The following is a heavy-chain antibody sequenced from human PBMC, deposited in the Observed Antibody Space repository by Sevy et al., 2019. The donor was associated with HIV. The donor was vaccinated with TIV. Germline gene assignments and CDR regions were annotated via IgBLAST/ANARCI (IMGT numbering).Heavy chain of an antibody. V-gene: IGHV1-8*03. CDR1: GYTFTSHD. CDR3: ARGRHDNSTYYEGPAAFDI. D-gene: IGHD3-3*01. J-gene: IGHJ3*02. CDR2: MNTDSGHT. Sequence: ASVKVSCKTSGYTFTSHDISWVRQATGQGLEWMGWMNTDSGHTTFTQKFQGRVSITRDTSTGTAYMEMRSLRSEDTAVYYCARGRHDNSTYYEGPAAFDIWGQGTVVTVSS.